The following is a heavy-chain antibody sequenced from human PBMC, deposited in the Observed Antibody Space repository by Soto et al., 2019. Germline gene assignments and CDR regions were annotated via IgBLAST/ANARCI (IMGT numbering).Heavy chain of an antibody. J-gene: IGHJ5*02. CDR1: GGTFSSYA. CDR3: AGEVGATTGSWFDP. V-gene: IGHV1-69*13. CDR2: IIPIFGTA. Sequence: SVKVSCKASGGTFSSYAINWVRQAPGQGLEWMGGIIPIFGTANYAQKFQGRVTITADESTSTAYMELSSLRSEDTAVYYCAGEVGATTGSWFDPWGQGTLVTVSS. D-gene: IGHD1-26*01.